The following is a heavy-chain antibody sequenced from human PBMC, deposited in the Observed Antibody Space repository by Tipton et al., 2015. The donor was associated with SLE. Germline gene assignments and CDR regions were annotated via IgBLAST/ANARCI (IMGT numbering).Heavy chain of an antibody. CDR3: ARDQVYYCDSSGYYRGPFDI. CDR2: IYYSGVT. Sequence: TLSLTCTVSGGSISGGDYYWSWIRQPPGKGLEWIGYIYYSGVTHYNPSLKSRVNISADTSNNQFSLKLISVTAADTAVYYCARDQVYYCDSSGYYRGPFDIWGQGTMVTVSS. CDR1: GGSISGGDYY. J-gene: IGHJ3*02. D-gene: IGHD3-22*01. V-gene: IGHV4-30-4*01.